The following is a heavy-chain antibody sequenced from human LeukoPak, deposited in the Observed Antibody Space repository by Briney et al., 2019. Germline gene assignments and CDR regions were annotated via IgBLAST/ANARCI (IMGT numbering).Heavy chain of an antibody. D-gene: IGHD3-10*01. CDR1: GFTVSSNY. CDR2: IYSGGST. J-gene: IGHJ4*02. CDR3: ARESGAMDQGVTDSYYFDY. V-gene: IGHV3-66*02. Sequence: GGSLRLSCAASGFTVSSNYMSWVRQAPGKGLEWVSVIYSGGSTYYADSVKGRFTISRDNSKNTLYLQMNSLRAEDTAVYYCARESGAMDQGVTDSYYFDYWGQGTLVTVSS.